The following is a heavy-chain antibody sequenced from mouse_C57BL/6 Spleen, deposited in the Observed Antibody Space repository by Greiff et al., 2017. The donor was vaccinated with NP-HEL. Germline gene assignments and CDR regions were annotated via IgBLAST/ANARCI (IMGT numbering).Heavy chain of an antibody. Sequence: VQLQQSGAELVKPGASVKLSCKASGYTFTEYTIHWVKQRSGQGLEWIGWFYPGSGSRKYNEKVKDKATLTADKSSSTVYMELSRVTSEDSAVYFCARHEEGAQATGAMDYWGQGTSVTVSS. CDR3: ARHEEGAQATGAMDY. V-gene: IGHV1-62-2*01. J-gene: IGHJ4*01. CDR1: GYTFTEYT. D-gene: IGHD3-2*02. CDR2: FYPGSGSR.